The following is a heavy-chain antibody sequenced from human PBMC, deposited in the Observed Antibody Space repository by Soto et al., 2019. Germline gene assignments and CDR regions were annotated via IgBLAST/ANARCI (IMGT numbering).Heavy chain of an antibody. CDR2: IYYSGST. CDR1: GGSISSGGYY. Sequence: SETLSLTCTVSGGSISSGGYYWSWIRQHPGKGLEWIGYIYYSGSTYYNPSLKSRVTISVDTSKNQFSLNLSSVTAADTAGYYSAGVVYYYGCGSYYNASDYWGQGTPVTVSS. CDR3: AGVVYYYGCGSYYNASDY. D-gene: IGHD3-10*01. V-gene: IGHV4-31*02. J-gene: IGHJ4*02.